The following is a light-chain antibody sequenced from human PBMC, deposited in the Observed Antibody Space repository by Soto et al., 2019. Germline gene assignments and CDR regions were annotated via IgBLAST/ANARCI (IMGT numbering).Light chain of an antibody. Sequence: DIQMTQSPSSLSASVGDRVTIACRASQSVSTFLNWYQQRPGKAPKLLIYGASTLQSGVPSRFGGSGSGTEFTLTISSLQPEDFATYYCQQSFSPPPITFGQGTRLEI. CDR1: QSVSTF. CDR3: QQSFSPPPIT. V-gene: IGKV1-39*01. CDR2: GAS. J-gene: IGKJ5*01.